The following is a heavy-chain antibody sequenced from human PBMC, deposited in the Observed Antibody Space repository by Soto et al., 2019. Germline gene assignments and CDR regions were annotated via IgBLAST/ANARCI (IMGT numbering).Heavy chain of an antibody. Sequence: PGESLKISCRGSGYDFSGFWIGWVRQMPGKGLEWLGIIYPDNSRTIYSPSFEGQVTMSVDKSITTAHLRWSSLRAPDTAMYYCARFMGRTLRENWFDPWGQGTLVTVSS. CDR2: IYPDNSRT. D-gene: IGHD3-10*01. CDR3: ARFMGRTLRENWFDP. V-gene: IGHV5-51*01. CDR1: GYDFSGFW. J-gene: IGHJ5*02.